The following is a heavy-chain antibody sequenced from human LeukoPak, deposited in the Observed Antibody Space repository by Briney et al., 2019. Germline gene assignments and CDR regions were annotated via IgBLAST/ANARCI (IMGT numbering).Heavy chain of an antibody. CDR1: GYTLTELS. CDR3: ATVVGATRVVDY. Sequence: GASVRVSCKVSGYTLTELSMHWVRQAPGKGLEWMGGFDPEDGETIYAQKFQGRVTMTEDTSTDTAYMELSSLRSEDTAVYYCATVVGATRVVDYWGQGTLVTVSS. J-gene: IGHJ4*02. V-gene: IGHV1-24*01. CDR2: FDPEDGET. D-gene: IGHD1-26*01.